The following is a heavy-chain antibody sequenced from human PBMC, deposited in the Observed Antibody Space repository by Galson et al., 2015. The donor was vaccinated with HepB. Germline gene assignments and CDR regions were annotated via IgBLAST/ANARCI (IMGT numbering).Heavy chain of an antibody. CDR3: ARDSQRYYDFWSGYSGYYFDY. J-gene: IGHJ4*02. D-gene: IGHD3-3*01. CDR2: IIPIFGTA. Sequence: SVKVSCKASGGTFSSYAISWVRQAPGQGLEWMGGIIPIFGTANYARKFQGRVTITADESTSTAYMELSSLRSEDTAVYYCARDSQRYYDFWSGYSGYYFDYWGQGTLVTVSS. CDR1: GGTFSSYA. V-gene: IGHV1-69*13.